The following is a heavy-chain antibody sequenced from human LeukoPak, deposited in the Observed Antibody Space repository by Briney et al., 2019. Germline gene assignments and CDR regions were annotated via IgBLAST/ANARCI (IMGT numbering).Heavy chain of an antibody. CDR2: IYYSGST. V-gene: IGHV4-39*01. CDR3: ARHRFSSYYFDY. J-gene: IGHJ4*02. Sequence: SETLSLTCTVSGGSISSSSYYWGWIRQPPGEGLEWIGSIYYSGSTYYNPSLKSRVTISVDTSKNQFSLKLSSVTAADTAVYYCARHRFSSYYFDYWGQGTLVAVSS. CDR1: GGSISSSSYY. D-gene: IGHD3-10*01.